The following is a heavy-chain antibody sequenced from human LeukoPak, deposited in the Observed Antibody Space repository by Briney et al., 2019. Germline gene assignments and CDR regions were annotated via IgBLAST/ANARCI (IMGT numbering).Heavy chain of an antibody. Sequence: GGSLRLSCAASGFTFSSYWTSWVRLAPGKGLEWVSVISHSGDNTYYADSVKGRFTISRDSSKNMLFLQMNSLRAEDTAVYYCARITYGDYASGMDVWGQGTTVTVSS. V-gene: IGHV3-23*01. J-gene: IGHJ6*02. D-gene: IGHD4-17*01. CDR2: ISHSGDNT. CDR3: ARITYGDYASGMDV. CDR1: GFTFSSYW.